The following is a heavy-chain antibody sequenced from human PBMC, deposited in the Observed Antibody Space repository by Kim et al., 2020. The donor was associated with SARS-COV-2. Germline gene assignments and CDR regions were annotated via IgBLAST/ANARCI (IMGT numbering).Heavy chain of an antibody. Sequence: SETLSLTCTVSGGSISSSSYYWGWIRQPPGKGLEWIGSIYYSGSTYYNPSLKSRVTISVDTSKNQFSLKLSSVTAADTAVCYCARHTADYDYVWGRSPYYFDYWGQGTLVTVSS. CDR2: IYYSGST. J-gene: IGHJ4*02. V-gene: IGHV4-39*01. D-gene: IGHD3-16*01. CDR3: ARHTADYDYVWGRSPYYFDY. CDR1: GGSISSSSYY.